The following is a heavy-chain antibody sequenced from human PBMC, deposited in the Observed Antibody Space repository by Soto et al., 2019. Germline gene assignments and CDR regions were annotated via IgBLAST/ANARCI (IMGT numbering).Heavy chain of an antibody. CDR2: IYYSGST. CDR1: GGSISSYY. J-gene: IGHJ4*02. D-gene: IGHD3-16*01. CDR3: ARLNYDYVWGSYTFFDY. V-gene: IGHV4-59*01. Sequence: SETLSLTCTVSGGSISSYYWSWIRQPPGKGLEWIGYIYYSGSTNYSPSLKSRVTISVDTSKNQFSLKLSPVTAADTAVYYCARLNYDYVWGSYTFFDYWGQGTLVTVSS.